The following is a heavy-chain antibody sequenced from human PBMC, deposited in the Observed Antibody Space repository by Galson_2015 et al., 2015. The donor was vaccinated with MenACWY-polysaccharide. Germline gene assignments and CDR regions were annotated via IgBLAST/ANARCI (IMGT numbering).Heavy chain of an antibody. CDR3: AKGGLIYGGYYLYYFDY. D-gene: IGHD5-12*01. CDR1: GFTFSSYG. Sequence: SLRLSCAASGFTFSSYGMHWVRQAPGKRLEWVAVISYDGSNKYYADSVKGRFTISRDDSKNTLYLQMNSLRAEDTAVYYCAKGGLIYGGYYLYYFDYWGQGTLVTVSS. V-gene: IGHV3-30*18. CDR2: ISYDGSNK. J-gene: IGHJ4*02.